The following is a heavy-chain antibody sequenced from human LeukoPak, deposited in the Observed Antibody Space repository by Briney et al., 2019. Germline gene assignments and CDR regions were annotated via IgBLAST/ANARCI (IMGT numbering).Heavy chain of an antibody. D-gene: IGHD3-22*01. CDR2: IIPIFGTA. Sequence: SVKVSCKASGGTFSSYAISWVRQAPGQGLEWMGGIIPIFGTANYAQKFQGRATMTTDTSTSTAFMELRDLRSDDTAVYYCARDYYDNSGYYYDCLDPWGQGTLVTVSS. J-gene: IGHJ5*02. V-gene: IGHV1-69*05. CDR3: ARDYYDNSGYYYDCLDP. CDR1: GGTFSSYA.